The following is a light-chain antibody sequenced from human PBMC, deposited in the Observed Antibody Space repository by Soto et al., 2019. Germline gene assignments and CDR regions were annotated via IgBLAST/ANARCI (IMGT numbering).Light chain of an antibody. J-gene: IGKJ5*01. CDR2: DAS. CDR3: QQYDILPIT. V-gene: IGKV1-33*01. Sequence: IQMTQKQSSLFASVGDRVTITCQATQDINIYLNWYQQKPGKAPNLLIYDASNLEIGVPSRFSGSGSGTHFTFTISSLQTEDIGTYYCQQYDILPITFGRGRRLEI. CDR1: QDINIY.